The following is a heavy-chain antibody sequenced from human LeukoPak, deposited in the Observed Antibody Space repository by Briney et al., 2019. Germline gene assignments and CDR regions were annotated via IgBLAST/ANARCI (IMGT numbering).Heavy chain of an antibody. CDR1: GYIFTHYW. V-gene: IGHV5-51*01. CDR3: ARLTSSWSFDY. CDR2: IYTADSDT. D-gene: IGHD6-13*01. Sequence: GESLRISCQVSGYIFTHYWIGWVRQMPGKGLESMGIIYTADSDTTYSPPFQGQVTISADKSITTAYLQWSSLKASDTAMYYCARLTSSWSFDYWGQGTLVTVSS. J-gene: IGHJ4*02.